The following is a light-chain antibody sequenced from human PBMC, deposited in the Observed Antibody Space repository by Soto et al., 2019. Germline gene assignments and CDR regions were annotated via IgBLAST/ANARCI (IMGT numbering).Light chain of an antibody. CDR3: QQYNSYWT. Sequence: IVRTQSPATLSLSPGERATLSWRASQSVSSNLAWYQQKPGQAPRLLIYGASTRATGIPARLSGSGSGTEFTLTISSLQPDDFATYYCQQYNSYWTFGQGTKVDIK. V-gene: IGKV3-15*01. J-gene: IGKJ1*01. CDR1: QSVSSN. CDR2: GAS.